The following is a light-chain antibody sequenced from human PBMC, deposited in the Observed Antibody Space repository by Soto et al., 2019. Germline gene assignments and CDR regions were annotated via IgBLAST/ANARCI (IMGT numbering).Light chain of an antibody. CDR3: SSYAGNNSLYV. Sequence: QSALTQPPSASGSPGQSVAISCTGTSSDVGDYNYVPWYQQHPGKAPKLMIFDVNKRPSGVPDRFSGSKSGNTASLTVSGLQAEDEADYYCSSYAGNNSLYVFGTGTKLTVL. V-gene: IGLV2-8*01. J-gene: IGLJ1*01. CDR1: SSDVGDYNY. CDR2: DVN.